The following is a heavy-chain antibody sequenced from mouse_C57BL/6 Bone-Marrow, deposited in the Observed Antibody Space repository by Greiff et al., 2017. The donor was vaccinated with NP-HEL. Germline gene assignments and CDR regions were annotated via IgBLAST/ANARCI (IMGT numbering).Heavy chain of an antibody. D-gene: IGHD1-1*01. J-gene: IGHJ4*01. V-gene: IGHV1-52*01. Sequence: QVQLKQPGAELVRPGSSVKLSCKASGYTFTSYWMHWVKQRPIQGLEWIGNIDPSDSETHYNQKFKDKATLTVDKSSSTAYMQLSSLTSEDSAVYYCARRQYGSREYAMDYWGQGTSVTVSS. CDR1: GYTFTSYW. CDR2: IDPSDSET. CDR3: ARRQYGSREYAMDY.